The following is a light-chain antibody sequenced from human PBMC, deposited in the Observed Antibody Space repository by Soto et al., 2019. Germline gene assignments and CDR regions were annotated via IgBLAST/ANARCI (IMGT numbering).Light chain of an antibody. V-gene: IGKV3-20*01. CDR1: QSLTSSY. Sequence: ELVLTQSPGTLSLSPGESATLSCRASQSLTSSYLAWYQQKPGQAPRLHIYGASSRATGIPDRFTGTGSGTDFTLTISRLEPEDFAVYYCQQYESSRPSYTLGQGTKLEIK. CDR2: GAS. CDR3: QQYESSRPSYT. J-gene: IGKJ2*01.